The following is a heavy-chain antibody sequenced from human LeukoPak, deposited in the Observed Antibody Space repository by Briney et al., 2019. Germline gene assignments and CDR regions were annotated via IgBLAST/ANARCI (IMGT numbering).Heavy chain of an antibody. J-gene: IGHJ5*02. Sequence: KPSETLSLTCTVSGGSISSYYWSWIRQPPGKGLEWIGYIYYSGSTNYNPSLKSRVTISVDTSKNQFSLKLSSVTAADTAVYYCARGTVKEQWLRLSFSWFDPWGQGTLVTVSS. D-gene: IGHD5-12*01. V-gene: IGHV4-59*01. CDR1: GGSISSYY. CDR2: IYYSGST. CDR3: ARGTVKEQWLRLSFSWFDP.